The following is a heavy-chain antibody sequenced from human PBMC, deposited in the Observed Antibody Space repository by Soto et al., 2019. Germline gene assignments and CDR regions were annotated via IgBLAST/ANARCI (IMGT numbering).Heavy chain of an antibody. CDR2: LNPNSGAT. Sequence: GASVKVSCKTSEYTFTDNYIYWIRQAPGQGLEWMGWLNPNSGATDFAQRFQGRVTLTSDTSISTAYMELNRLTSDDTAVFYRARQSCGSTSCFYDYWGPGTLVTVSS. D-gene: IGHD2-2*01. J-gene: IGHJ4*02. CDR1: EYTFTDNY. V-gene: IGHV1-2*02. CDR3: ARQSCGSTSCFYDY.